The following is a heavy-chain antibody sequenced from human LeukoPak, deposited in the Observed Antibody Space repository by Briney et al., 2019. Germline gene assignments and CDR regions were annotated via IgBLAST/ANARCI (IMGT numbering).Heavy chain of an antibody. Sequence: GASVKVSCKASGYTFTSYGISWVRQAPGQGLEWMGWISAYNGNTNYAQKLQGRVTMTTDTSTSTAYMELRSLRSDDTAVYYCARVITMVRGVTVGWFDPWGQGTLVTVSS. V-gene: IGHV1-18*01. CDR1: GYTFTSYG. J-gene: IGHJ5*02. D-gene: IGHD3-10*01. CDR2: ISAYNGNT. CDR3: ARVITMVRGVTVGWFDP.